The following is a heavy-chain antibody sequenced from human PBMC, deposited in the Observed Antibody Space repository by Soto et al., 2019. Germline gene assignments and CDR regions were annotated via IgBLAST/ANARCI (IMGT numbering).Heavy chain of an antibody. Sequence: ASVQVSCQASWYTFSTYGITLVRQAPCEGLGWMGCISPYNDNTNYAQKLQGRVTLTTDTSTNTAYMDLRSLRSDDTAIYYGARDFGNDISAPGAGFDYWGQGTLVTFSS. D-gene: IGHD3-16*01. CDR3: ARDFGNDISAPGAGFDY. J-gene: IGHJ4*02. V-gene: IGHV1-18*01. CDR1: WYTFSTYG. CDR2: ISPYNDNT.